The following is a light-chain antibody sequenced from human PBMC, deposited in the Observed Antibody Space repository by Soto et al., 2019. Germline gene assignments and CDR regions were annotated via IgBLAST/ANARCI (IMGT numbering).Light chain of an antibody. CDR3: QQYYSYPH. CDR1: QGISSY. CDR2: AAS. Sequence: IRMTQSPSSLSASTGDRVTITCRASQGISSYLAWYQQKPGKAPKLLIYAASTLQSGVPSRFSGSGSGTDFTLTISCLQSEDFATYYCQQYYSYPHFGGGTKVEIK. V-gene: IGKV1-8*01. J-gene: IGKJ4*01.